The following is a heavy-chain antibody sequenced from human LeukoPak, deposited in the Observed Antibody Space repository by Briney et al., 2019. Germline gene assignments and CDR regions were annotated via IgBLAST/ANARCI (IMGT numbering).Heavy chain of an antibody. CDR2: ISSSGGST. CDR3: VKGDCSSTTCYPRSAFDI. Sequence: GGSLRLSCSASGFSFSNYAMHWVRQAPGKRLEYVSAISAISSSGGSTYYADSVKGRFTISKDNSKNTLYLQMSSLRPEDTAVYYCVKGDCSSTTCYPRSAFDIWGQGTMVTVSS. V-gene: IGHV3-64D*06. CDR1: GFSFSNYA. J-gene: IGHJ3*02. D-gene: IGHD2-2*01.